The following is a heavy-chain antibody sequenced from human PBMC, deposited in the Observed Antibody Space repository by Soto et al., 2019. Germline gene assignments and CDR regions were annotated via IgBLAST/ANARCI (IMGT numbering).Heavy chain of an antibody. CDR1: GFTLTSHW. J-gene: IGHJ6*02. Sequence: GGSLRLSCAASGFTLTSHWMKWVRQAPGKGLEWVASIKENGREMYYLDSVRGRFTISRDIAKNSLYLQMSSLRAEDTAMYYCARDFGRFSGSGWQRRHYYYGMDVWGQGTTVTVSS. CDR2: IKENGREM. CDR3: ARDFGRFSGSGWQRRHYYYGMDV. D-gene: IGHD6-19*01. V-gene: IGHV3-7*03.